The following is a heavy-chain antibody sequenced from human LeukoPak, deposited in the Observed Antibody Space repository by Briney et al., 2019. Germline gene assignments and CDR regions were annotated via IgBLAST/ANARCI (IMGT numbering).Heavy chain of an antibody. Sequence: ASVKVSCKASGYTFTSYGISWVRQAPGQGLEWMGWISAYNGNTNYAQKLQGRVTMTTDTSTSTAYMELRSLRSDDTAVYYCARELRRWSPLLVPLDYWGQGTLVTVSS. V-gene: IGHV1-18*01. CDR1: GYTFTSYG. CDR3: ARELRRWSPLLVPLDY. CDR2: ISAYNGNT. J-gene: IGHJ4*02. D-gene: IGHD4-23*01.